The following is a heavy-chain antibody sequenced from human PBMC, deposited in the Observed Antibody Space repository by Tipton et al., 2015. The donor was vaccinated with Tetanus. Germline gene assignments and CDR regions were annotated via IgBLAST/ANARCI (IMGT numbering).Heavy chain of an antibody. J-gene: IGHJ1*01. V-gene: IGHV4-59*01. CDR3: AGVTAQRTELYFEH. CDR2: IFYSGNS. D-gene: IGHD2-8*02. CDR1: GGSISSYY. Sequence: GLVKPSGTLSLTCTVSGGSISSYYWNWVRQSPGGTLERIGNIFYSGNSISNPSFRSRVTMSVDTSRTLFSLTLIAVTAADTAVYYCAGVTAQRTELYFEHWGQGTQVTVSS.